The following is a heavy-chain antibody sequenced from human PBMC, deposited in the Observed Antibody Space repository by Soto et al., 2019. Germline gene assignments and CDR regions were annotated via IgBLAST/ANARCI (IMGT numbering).Heavy chain of an antibody. J-gene: IGHJ4*02. CDR2: IKQDGSEK. D-gene: IGHD3-10*01. CDR3: ARLYGSGGLDY. Sequence: GGSLRLSCAASGFTFSSYWMSWVRQAPGKGLEWVANIKQDGSEKYYVDSVKGRFTISRDNAKNSLYLQMNSLRAEDASVYYCARLYGSGGLDYWGQGTLVTVSS. V-gene: IGHV3-7*01. CDR1: GFTFSSYW.